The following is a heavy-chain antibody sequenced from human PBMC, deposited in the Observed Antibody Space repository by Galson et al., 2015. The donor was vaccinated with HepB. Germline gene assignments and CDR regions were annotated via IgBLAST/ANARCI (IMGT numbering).Heavy chain of an antibody. J-gene: IGHJ6*03. Sequence: SVKVSCKASGYSFNRYYIHWVRQAPGQGLEWMGMISPSGGGTKYALKFQGRVTMTTDTSTSTVYMELSSLRSEDTALYYCARDLGGDIVYDYSYMDVWGKGTTVTVSS. CDR2: ISPSGGGT. CDR1: GYSFNRYY. D-gene: IGHD2-15*01. CDR3: ARDLGGDIVYDYSYMDV. V-gene: IGHV1-46*02.